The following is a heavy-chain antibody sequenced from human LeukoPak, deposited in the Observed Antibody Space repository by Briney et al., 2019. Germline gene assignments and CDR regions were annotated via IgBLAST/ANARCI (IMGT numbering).Heavy chain of an antibody. CDR3: ARPRRWGNYFDY. Sequence: ASVKVSCKASGYTFTSYYMHWVRQAPGQGLEWMGIINPSGGSTSYAQKSQGRVTMTRDTSTSTVYMELSSLRSEDTAVYYCARPRRWGNYFDYWGQGTLVTVSS. J-gene: IGHJ4*02. D-gene: IGHD3-16*01. CDR2: INPSGGST. CDR1: GYTFTSYY. V-gene: IGHV1-46*01.